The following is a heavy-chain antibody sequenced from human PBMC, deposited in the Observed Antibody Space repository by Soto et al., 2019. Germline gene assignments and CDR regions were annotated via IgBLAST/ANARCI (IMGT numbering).Heavy chain of an antibody. V-gene: IGHV3-48*03. CDR1: GFTFSSYE. J-gene: IGHJ6*02. D-gene: IGHD2-21*02. Sequence: GGSLRLSCAASGFTFSSYEMNWVRQAPGKGLEWVSYISSSGSTIYYADSVKGRFTISRDNAKNSLYLQMNSLRAEDTAVYYCAREHIVVVTAIENWAGMDVWGQGTTVTVSS. CDR3: AREHIVVVTAIENWAGMDV. CDR2: ISSSGSTI.